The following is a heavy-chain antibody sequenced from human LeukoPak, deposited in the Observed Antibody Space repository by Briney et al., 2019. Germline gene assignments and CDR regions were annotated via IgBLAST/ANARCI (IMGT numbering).Heavy chain of an antibody. V-gene: IGHV4-59*01. CDR3: ARGGWSYDY. CDR1: GGSTNSYY. CDR2: IYYNGNT. D-gene: IGHD6-19*01. Sequence: SETLSLTCTVSGGSTNSYYWSWTRQPPGKGLEWIGYIYYNGNTNYNSSLKSRVTISVDTSKNQVSLNLRSVTAADTAVYYCARGGWSYDYWGQGTQVTV. J-gene: IGHJ4*02.